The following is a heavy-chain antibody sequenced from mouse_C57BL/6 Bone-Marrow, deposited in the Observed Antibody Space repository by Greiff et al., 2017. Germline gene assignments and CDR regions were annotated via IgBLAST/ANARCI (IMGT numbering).Heavy chain of an antibody. Sequence: VQLQQPGAELVRPGSSVKLSCKASGYTFTSYWMHWVKQRPIQGLEWIGNIDPSDSETHYNQKFKDKATLTVDKSSSTAYMQLSSLTSEASAVYYCARGGDGYYSDYWGQGTTLTVSS. V-gene: IGHV1-52*01. CDR3: ARGGDGYYSDY. J-gene: IGHJ2*01. D-gene: IGHD2-3*01. CDR1: GYTFTSYW. CDR2: IDPSDSET.